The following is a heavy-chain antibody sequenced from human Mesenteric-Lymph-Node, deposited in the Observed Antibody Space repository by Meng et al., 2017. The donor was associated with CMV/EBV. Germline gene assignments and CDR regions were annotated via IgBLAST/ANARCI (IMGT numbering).Heavy chain of an antibody. D-gene: IGHD6-19*01. CDR2: IFSVSNT. Sequence: CAASGFAVSSNYMSWVRQAPGRGLEWVSGIFSVSNTYYADSVKGRFTVSRDNSKNTVYLQMNSLRAEDTAVYYCATRGYRSGWYEFDYWGQGTLVTVSS. J-gene: IGHJ4*02. CDR3: ATRGYRSGWYEFDY. V-gene: IGHV3-66*01. CDR1: GFAVSSNY.